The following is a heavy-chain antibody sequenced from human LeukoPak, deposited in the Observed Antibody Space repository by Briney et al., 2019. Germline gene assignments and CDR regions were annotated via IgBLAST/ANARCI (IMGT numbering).Heavy chain of an antibody. J-gene: IGHJ5*02. D-gene: IGHD4-11*01. V-gene: IGHV1-69*05. CDR1: GGTFSSYA. Sequence: SVKVSCKASGGTFSSYAISWVRQAPGQGLEWMGGIIPIFGTANYAQKFQGRVTITTDESTSTAYMELSSLRSEDTAVYYCARGRYSNYVNLFDPWGQGTLVTVYS. CDR3: ARGRYSNYVNLFDP. CDR2: IIPIFGTA.